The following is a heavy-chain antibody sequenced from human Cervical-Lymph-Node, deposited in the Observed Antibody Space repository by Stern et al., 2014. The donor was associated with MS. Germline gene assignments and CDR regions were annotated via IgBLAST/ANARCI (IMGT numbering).Heavy chain of an antibody. V-gene: IGHV3-30-3*01. CDR1: GFTFSSYA. J-gene: IGHJ4*02. D-gene: IGHD6-19*01. CDR3: ASPAGSSDWADFDS. Sequence: EQLVESVGGVVQPGRSLRLSCAASGFTFSSYAMHWVRQAPGKWLEWVAVISYDRSQKYYADSVKGRFSISRDNSKSTLYLQMNSLRPNDTAMYYCASPAGSSDWADFDSWGQGTLVTVSS. CDR2: ISYDRSQK.